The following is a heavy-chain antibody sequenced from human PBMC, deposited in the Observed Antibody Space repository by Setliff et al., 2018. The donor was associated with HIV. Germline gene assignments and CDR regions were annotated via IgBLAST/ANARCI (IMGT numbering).Heavy chain of an antibody. J-gene: IGHJ3*02. V-gene: IGHV1-69*13. CDR1: GDTFNSHA. D-gene: IGHD5-12*01. CDR2: IIPIYGTA. CDR3: VRDGGYSGHQWFGDAFDI. Sequence: GASVKVSCKASGDTFNSHAISWVRQAPGQGLEWMGGIIPIYGTANSAQKFQGRVRITADESTSTAYMDLSSLRSEDTAVYYCVRDGGYSGHQWFGDAFDIWGQGTMVTVSS.